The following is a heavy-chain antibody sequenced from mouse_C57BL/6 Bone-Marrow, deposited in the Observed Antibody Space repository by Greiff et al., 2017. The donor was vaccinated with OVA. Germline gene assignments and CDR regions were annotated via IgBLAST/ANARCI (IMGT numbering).Heavy chain of an antibody. J-gene: IGHJ2*01. Sequence: QVQLQQSGAELVRPGTSVKVSCKASGYAFTNYLIEWVKQRPGQGLEWIGVINPGSGGTNYNEKFKGKATLTADKSSSTAYMQLSSLTSEDSAVYFCAREGATVVEPYLFDYWGQGTTLTVSS. CDR1: GYAFTNYL. CDR2: INPGSGGT. CDR3: AREGATVVEPYLFDY. V-gene: IGHV1-54*01. D-gene: IGHD1-1*01.